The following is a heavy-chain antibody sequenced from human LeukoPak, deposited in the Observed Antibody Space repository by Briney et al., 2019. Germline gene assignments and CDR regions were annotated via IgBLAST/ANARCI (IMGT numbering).Heavy chain of an antibody. CDR1: GYTFTNND. Sequence: ASVKVSCTASGYTFTNNDINWVRQATGQGSECMGWVSPDSGDTGYAPNFRGRVTMTTDTSITTAYMELTSLTSEDTAIHYCTRGRAAGDWGQGTLVTVSS. J-gene: IGHJ4*02. CDR2: VSPDSGDT. V-gene: IGHV1-8*01. D-gene: IGHD6-19*01. CDR3: TRGRAAGD.